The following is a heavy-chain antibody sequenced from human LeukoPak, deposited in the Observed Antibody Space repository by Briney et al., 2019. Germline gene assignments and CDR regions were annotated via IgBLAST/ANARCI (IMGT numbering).Heavy chain of an antibody. CDR1: GLTVSSNY. D-gene: IGHD4-11*01. V-gene: IGHV3-66*01. CDR3: AREVTTIYYYYGMDV. CDR2: IYSGGST. Sequence: GGSLRLSCAASGLTVSSNYMSWVRQAPGKGLEWVSVIYSGGSTYYADSVKGRFTISRDNSKNTLYLQMNSLRAEDTAVYYCAREVTTIYYYYGMDVWGQGTTVTVSS. J-gene: IGHJ6*02.